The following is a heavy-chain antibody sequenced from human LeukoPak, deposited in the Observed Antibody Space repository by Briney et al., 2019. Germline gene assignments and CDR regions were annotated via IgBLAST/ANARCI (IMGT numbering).Heavy chain of an antibody. D-gene: IGHD3-22*01. Sequence: PGGSLRLSCAASEFTFSDYYMTWIRQAPEKGLEWISHITIGVGATYYADSVKGRFTISRDNSKNTLYLQMNSLRAEDTAVYYCAKDLRNYYDSSGYYYDELTDYWGQGTLVTVSS. CDR2: ITIGVGAT. CDR1: EFTFSDYY. CDR3: AKDLRNYYDSSGYYYDELTDY. J-gene: IGHJ4*02. V-gene: IGHV3-11*04.